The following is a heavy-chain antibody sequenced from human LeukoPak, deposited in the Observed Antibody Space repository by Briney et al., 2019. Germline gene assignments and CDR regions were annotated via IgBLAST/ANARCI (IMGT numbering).Heavy chain of an antibody. Sequence: SETLSLTCAVCGGSFSGYYWSWIRQPPGKGLEWIGEINHSGSTNYNPSLKSRVTISVDTSKNQFSLKLSSVTAADTAVYYCARGQTYYYDSSGYSESPLSFDYWGQGTLVTVSS. CDR2: INHSGST. D-gene: IGHD3-22*01. V-gene: IGHV4-34*01. CDR1: GGSFSGYY. CDR3: ARGQTYYYDSSGYSESPLSFDY. J-gene: IGHJ4*02.